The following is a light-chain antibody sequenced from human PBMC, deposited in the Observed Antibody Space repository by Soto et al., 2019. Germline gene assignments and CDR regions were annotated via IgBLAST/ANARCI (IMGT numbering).Light chain of an antibody. J-gene: IGLJ3*02. V-gene: IGLV1-44*01. Sequence: QSVLTQPPSTSGTPGQRVTISCSGSSSDIGSNIVNWYQQLPGTAPKLLIYSDNQRPSGIPDRFSGSTSGTSASLANTGLQSEDEAYYYCSTLAGSLNWWVYGGGTK. CDR3: STLAGSLNWWV. CDR2: SDN. CDR1: SSDIGSNI.